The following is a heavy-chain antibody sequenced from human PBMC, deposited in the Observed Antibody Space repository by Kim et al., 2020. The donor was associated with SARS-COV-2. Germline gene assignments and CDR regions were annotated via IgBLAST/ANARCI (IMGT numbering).Heavy chain of an antibody. D-gene: IGHD3-22*01. J-gene: IGHJ3*02. Sequence: ADYVKGRFTISRENAKNSLYLQMNSLRPEDTALYYCAKDMAYDSGSAFDMWGQGTMVTVSS. CDR3: AKDMAYDSGSAFDM. V-gene: IGHV3-9*01.